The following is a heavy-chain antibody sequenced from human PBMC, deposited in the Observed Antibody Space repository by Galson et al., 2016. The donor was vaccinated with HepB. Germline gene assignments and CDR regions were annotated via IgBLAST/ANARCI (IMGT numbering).Heavy chain of an antibody. CDR1: GFTFSSYG. V-gene: IGHV3-30*18. CDR2: ISYDGSKK. CDR3: AKNDLLTGYSAFDY. D-gene: IGHD3-9*01. Sequence: SLRLSCAASGFTFSSYGMNWVRQAPGKGLEWVAVISYDGSKKYYADSAKGRFTISRDNSKNTLYLPMNSLRAEDTAVYYRAKNDLLTGYSAFDYWGQGTLGTVSS. J-gene: IGHJ4*02.